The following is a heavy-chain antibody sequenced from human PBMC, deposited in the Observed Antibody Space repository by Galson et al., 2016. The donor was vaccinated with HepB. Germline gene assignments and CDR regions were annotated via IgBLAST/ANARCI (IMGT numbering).Heavy chain of an antibody. CDR1: GFTFSSYA. D-gene: IGHD5-18*01. Sequence: SLRLSCAASGFTFSSYAMSWVRQAPGKGLEWVSAISGSGGNTYSADSVKGRFTISRDNSKNTQYLQMNSLRAEDTAVHYCATPRGYSYGYWDDTTTDYWGQGTLVTVSS. CDR2: ISGSGGNT. V-gene: IGHV3-23*01. CDR3: ATPRGYSYGYWDDTTTDY. J-gene: IGHJ4*02.